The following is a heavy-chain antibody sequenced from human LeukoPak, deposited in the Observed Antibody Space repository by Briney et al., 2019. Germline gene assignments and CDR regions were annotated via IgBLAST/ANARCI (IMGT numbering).Heavy chain of an antibody. V-gene: IGHV3-15*07. Sequence: PGGTLRLSRAASDFTFSKAGISWVRQAPGKGRGWVGRIKSKIDGKTTDYAAPVKGRFTISRDDSKNTLYLQMSSLNPEDTAVYDCVTPLLKTSNYWGQGTLVTVTS. J-gene: IGHJ4*02. CDR3: VTPLLKTSNY. D-gene: IGHD2-15*01. CDR1: DFTFSKAG. CDR2: IKSKIDGKTT.